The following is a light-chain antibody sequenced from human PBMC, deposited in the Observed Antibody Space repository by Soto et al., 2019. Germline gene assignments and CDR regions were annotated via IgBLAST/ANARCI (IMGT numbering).Light chain of an antibody. J-gene: IGKJ1*01. CDR1: QSVTGNY. Sequence: PGERATLSCRASQSVTGNYLGWYQQKPGQAPRLLIYDASSRATGIADRFSGSGSGTDFTLTISRLEPEDFAVYHCQQYGSSPWTFGRGTKVEIK. CDR3: QQYGSSPWT. V-gene: IGKV3-20*01. CDR2: DAS.